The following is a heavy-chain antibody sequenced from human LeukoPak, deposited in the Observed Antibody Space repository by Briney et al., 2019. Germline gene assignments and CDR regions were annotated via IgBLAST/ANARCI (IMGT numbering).Heavy chain of an antibody. CDR2: IRYDGSNK. Sequence: PGGSLRLSCAASGFTFSSYGMHWVRQAPGKGLEWVAFIRYDGSNKYYADSVKGRFTISRDNSKNTLYLQMNSLRAEDTAVYYCAKSESVFNYYYDSSGYPPSFGYWGQGTLVTVSS. D-gene: IGHD3-22*01. CDR1: GFTFSSYG. CDR3: AKSESVFNYYYDSSGYPPSFGY. J-gene: IGHJ4*02. V-gene: IGHV3-30*02.